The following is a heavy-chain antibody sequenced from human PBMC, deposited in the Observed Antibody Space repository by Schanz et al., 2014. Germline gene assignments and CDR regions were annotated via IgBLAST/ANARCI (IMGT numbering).Heavy chain of an antibody. Sequence: EVQLVESGGGLVQPGGSLRLSCAASGFPFSNYDMHWVRPAIGKGLEWVSGIGPASDPYYAGSVKGRFTISRENGKNSLYLQMNSLRAGDTAVYYCARGRRGDCRRTSCTYYFDYWGQGTLVTVSS. CDR1: GFPFSNYD. J-gene: IGHJ4*02. V-gene: IGHV3-13*05. CDR2: IGPASDP. CDR3: ARGRRGDCRRTSCTYYFDY. D-gene: IGHD2-2*01.